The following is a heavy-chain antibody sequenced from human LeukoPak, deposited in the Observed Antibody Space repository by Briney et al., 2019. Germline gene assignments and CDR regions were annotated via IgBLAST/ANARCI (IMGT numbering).Heavy chain of an antibody. J-gene: IGHJ4*02. CDR2: IRYDGSNK. CDR1: GFTFSSYG. V-gene: IGHV3-30*02. Sequence: PGGSLRLSCAASGFTFSSYGMHWVRQAPGKGLEWVVFIRYDGSNKYYADSVKGRFTISRDNSKNTLYLQMNSLRAEDTAVYYCAKLSGYSSSWYVPTYIDYWGQGTLVTVSS. D-gene: IGHD6-13*01. CDR3: AKLSGYSSSWYVPTYIDY.